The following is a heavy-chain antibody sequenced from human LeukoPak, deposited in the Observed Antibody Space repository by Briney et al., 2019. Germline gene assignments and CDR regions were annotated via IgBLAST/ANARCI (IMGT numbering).Heavy chain of an antibody. D-gene: IGHD2-15*01. J-gene: IGHJ2*01. Sequence: GSLRLSCAASGFTLSSYEMNWVRLAPGKGLEWIGYIYYSGSTNYNPSLKSRVTLSVDTSKNQFSLKLSSVTAADTAVYYCARDLYCSGGSCYSMVTPYWYFDLWGRGTLVTVSS. CDR2: IYYSGST. CDR1: GFTLSSYE. V-gene: IGHV4-59*01. CDR3: ARDLYCSGGSCYSMVTPYWYFDL.